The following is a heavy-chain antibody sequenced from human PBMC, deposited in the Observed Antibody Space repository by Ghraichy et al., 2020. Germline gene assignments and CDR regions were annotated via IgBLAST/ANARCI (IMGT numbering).Heavy chain of an antibody. CDR3: ARWPTGEGKNWFDP. D-gene: IGHD3-16*01. J-gene: IGHJ5*02. V-gene: IGHV5-51*01. CDR1: GYSFTSYW. CDR2: IYPADSDT. Sequence: GESLNISCKGSGYSFTSYWIGWVRQMPGKGLEWMAMIYPADSDTRYSPSFQGQVTMSVDKSIRTVYLQWSSLKASDTAMYFCARWPTGEGKNWFDPWGLGTLVTVSS.